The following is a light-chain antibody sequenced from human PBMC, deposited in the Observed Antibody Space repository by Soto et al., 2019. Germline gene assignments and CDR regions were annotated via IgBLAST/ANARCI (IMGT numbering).Light chain of an antibody. Sequence: EIIITPSPTTPSVSPGEKAPPSCRASQSVSILLAWYQQKPGQAPRLLIHGATTRATGIPARFSGSGSGTEFTLTISSLQSEDFAVYYCQQYNNWPRTFGQGTKVDIK. J-gene: IGKJ1*01. CDR3: QQYNNWPRT. CDR2: GAT. V-gene: IGKV3-15*01. CDR1: QSVSIL.